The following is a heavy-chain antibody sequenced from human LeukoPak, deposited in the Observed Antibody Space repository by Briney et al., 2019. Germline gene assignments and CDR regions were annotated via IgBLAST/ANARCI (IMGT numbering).Heavy chain of an antibody. D-gene: IGHD1-1*01. CDR3: ARKRTGDQGYYFDY. CDR1: GGSVSSGRYY. V-gene: IGHV4-61*01. CDR2: FYYSGST. J-gene: IGHJ4*02. Sequence: PSETLSLTCTVSGGSVSSGRYYWGWIRQPPGKGLEWIGYFYYSGSTNYNPSLKTRVTISVDTSKNQFSLKVSSVTAADTAVYYCARKRTGDQGYYFDYWGQGTLVTVSS.